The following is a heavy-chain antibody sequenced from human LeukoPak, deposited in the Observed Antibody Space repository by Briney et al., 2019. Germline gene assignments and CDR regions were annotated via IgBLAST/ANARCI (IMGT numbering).Heavy chain of an antibody. Sequence: GGSLRLSCAASGFTFNNAWMSWVRQAPGKGPEWVGRIKSKTDGWTTDYAAPVKGRFTISRDDSKNMVYLQMNSLKTEDTAVYYCTTAGEQWLFYWGQGTLVTVSS. D-gene: IGHD6-19*01. J-gene: IGHJ4*02. CDR1: GFTFNNAW. V-gene: IGHV3-15*01. CDR3: TTAGEQWLFY. CDR2: IKSKTDGWTT.